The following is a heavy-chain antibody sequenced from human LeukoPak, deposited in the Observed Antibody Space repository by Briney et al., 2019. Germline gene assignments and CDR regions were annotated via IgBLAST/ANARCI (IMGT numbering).Heavy chain of an antibody. CDR2: INHSGST. J-gene: IGHJ6*03. Sequence: SETLSLTCAVYGGSFSGYYWSWIRQPPGKGLEWIGEINHSGSTNYNPSLKSRVTISVDTSKNQFSLKLSSVTAADTAVYYCARLAVVAATHYYHYYMDVWGKGTTVTISS. CDR1: GGSFSGYY. D-gene: IGHD2-15*01. CDR3: ARLAVVAATHYYHYYMDV. V-gene: IGHV4-34*01.